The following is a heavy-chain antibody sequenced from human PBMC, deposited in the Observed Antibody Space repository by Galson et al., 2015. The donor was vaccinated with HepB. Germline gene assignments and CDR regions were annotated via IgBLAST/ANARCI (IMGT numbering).Heavy chain of an antibody. CDR2: IYYSGST. CDR1: GGSISSSSYY. J-gene: IGHJ3*02. V-gene: IGHV4-39*07. Sequence: ETLSLTCTVSGGSISSSSYYWGWIRQPPGKGLEWIGSIYYSGSTYYNPSLKSRVTISVDTSKNQFSLKLSSVTAADTAVYYCARRGITMVRGAFDIWGQGTMVTVSS. CDR3: ARRGITMVRGAFDI. D-gene: IGHD3-10*01.